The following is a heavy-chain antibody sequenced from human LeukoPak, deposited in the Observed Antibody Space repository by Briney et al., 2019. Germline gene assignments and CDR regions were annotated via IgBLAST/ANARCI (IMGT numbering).Heavy chain of an antibody. D-gene: IGHD6-19*01. CDR3: ARCLYSGGWYPYYFDY. V-gene: IGHV4-59*01. J-gene: IGHJ4*02. CDR1: GGSISSYY. Sequence: SETLSLTCTVSGGSISSYYWSWIRQPPGKGLEWIGYIYYSGSTNYNPSLESRVTISVDTSKNQFSLRLSSVTAADAAVYYCARCLYSGGWYPYYFDYWGQGTLVTVSS. CDR2: IYYSGST.